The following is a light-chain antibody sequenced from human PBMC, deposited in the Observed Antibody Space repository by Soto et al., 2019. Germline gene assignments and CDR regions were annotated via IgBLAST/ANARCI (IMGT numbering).Light chain of an antibody. CDR3: QQCKSYPIT. J-gene: IGKJ5*01. V-gene: IGKV1-13*02. Sequence: AIQLTQTPSSVSASVGDRVTITCRATQDISNTLAWYQHKPGRGPMLLIFDASTLECGVPSRFTGSGSGTHFTLTISSLQPEDFATYICQQCKSYPITFGQGTRVEVK. CDR2: DAS. CDR1: QDISNT.